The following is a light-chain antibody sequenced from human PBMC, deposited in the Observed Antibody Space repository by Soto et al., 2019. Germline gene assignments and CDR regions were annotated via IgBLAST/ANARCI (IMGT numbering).Light chain of an antibody. Sequence: EILVTQSPATLSLSPGERATLSCRASQSVSSYLAWYQQKPGQAPRLLIYDASNRATGIPARFSGSGSGTDFTLTISSLEPVVLLVFYCQHRSNSPPPFTFRQGSRLESK. J-gene: IGKJ5*01. CDR2: DAS. CDR1: QSVSSY. CDR3: QHRSNSPPPFT. V-gene: IGKV3-11*01.